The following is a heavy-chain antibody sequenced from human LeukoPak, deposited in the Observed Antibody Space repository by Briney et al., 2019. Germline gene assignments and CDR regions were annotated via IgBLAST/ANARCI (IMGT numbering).Heavy chain of an antibody. D-gene: IGHD1-1*01. J-gene: IGHJ4*02. CDR1: GFTFSSYA. CDR3: AKDATGTTPLPDY. Sequence: GGSLRLSCAASGFTFSSYAMHWVRQAPGKGLEWVAVISYDGSNKYYADSVKGRFTISRDNSKNTLYLQMNSLRAEDTAVYYCAKDATGTTPLPDYWGQGTLVTVSS. V-gene: IGHV3-30-3*01. CDR2: ISYDGSNK.